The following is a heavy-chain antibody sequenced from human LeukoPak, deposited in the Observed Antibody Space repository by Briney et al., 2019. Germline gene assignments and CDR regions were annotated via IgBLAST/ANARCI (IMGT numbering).Heavy chain of an antibody. D-gene: IGHD6-19*01. Sequence: PGRSLRLSCAASGFTFDDYAMHWVRQAPGKGLEWVSYISSSSSYTNYADSVKGRFTISRDNAKNSLYLQMNSLRAEDTAVYYCARCGSGWYYFDYWGQGTLVTVSS. CDR1: GFTFDDYA. CDR2: ISSSSSYT. CDR3: ARCGSGWYYFDY. V-gene: IGHV3-11*06. J-gene: IGHJ4*02.